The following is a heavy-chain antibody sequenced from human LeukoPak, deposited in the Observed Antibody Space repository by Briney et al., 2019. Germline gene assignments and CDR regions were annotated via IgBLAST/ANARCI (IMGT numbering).Heavy chain of an antibody. Sequence: SGGSLRLSCAASGFTFSTYGMYWVRQAPGKGLEWVAVISHDGSNKYHADSVKGRFAISRDNSKNTVYLQMNSLRAEDTAVYYCVKPSSGRRTYYFDYWGQGTLVTVSS. CDR2: ISHDGSNK. CDR3: VKPSSGRRTYYFDY. CDR1: GFTFSTYG. D-gene: IGHD6-25*01. V-gene: IGHV3-30*18. J-gene: IGHJ4*02.